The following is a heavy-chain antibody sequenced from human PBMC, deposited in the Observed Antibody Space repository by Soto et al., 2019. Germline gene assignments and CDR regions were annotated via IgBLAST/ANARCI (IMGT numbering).Heavy chain of an antibody. D-gene: IGHD3-3*01. CDR3: AKDLGDFWSGSGDLDY. CDR2: ISYDGSNK. Sequence: QVQLVESGGGVVQPGRSLRLSCAASGFTFSSYGMHWVRQAPGKGLEWVAVISYDGSNKYYADSVKGRFTISRDNSKNTLYLQMNSLRAEDTAVYYCAKDLGDFWSGSGDLDYWGQGTLVTVSS. CDR1: GFTFSSYG. J-gene: IGHJ4*02. V-gene: IGHV3-30*18.